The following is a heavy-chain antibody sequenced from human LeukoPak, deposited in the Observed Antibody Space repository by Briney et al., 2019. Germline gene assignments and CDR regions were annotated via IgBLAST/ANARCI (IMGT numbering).Heavy chain of an antibody. J-gene: IGHJ6*03. V-gene: IGHV4-61*02. CDR3: ARDFGYSSGWYGDHYYYYMDV. CDR1: GGSISSGSYY. D-gene: IGHD6-19*01. Sequence: SQTLSLTCTVSGGSISSGSYYWSWIRQPAGKGLEWIGRIYTSGSTNYNPSLKSRVTMSVDTSKNQFSLKLSSVTAADTAVYYCARDFGYSSGWYGDHYYYYMDVWGKGTTVTISS. CDR2: IYTSGST.